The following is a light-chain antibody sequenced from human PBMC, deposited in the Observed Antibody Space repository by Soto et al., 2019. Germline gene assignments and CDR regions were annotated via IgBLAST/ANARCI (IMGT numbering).Light chain of an antibody. Sequence: QSALTQPPSASGSPGQSVTISCTGTSSDVGNYDSVSWYQHHPGKAPQAVIYEVNKRPSGVPDRFSGSKSGNTPSLTVSGLQAEDEGDYYCSSYAGSNNYVFGTGTKVTVL. CDR2: EVN. V-gene: IGLV2-8*01. CDR3: SSYAGSNNYV. J-gene: IGLJ1*01. CDR1: SSDVGNYDS.